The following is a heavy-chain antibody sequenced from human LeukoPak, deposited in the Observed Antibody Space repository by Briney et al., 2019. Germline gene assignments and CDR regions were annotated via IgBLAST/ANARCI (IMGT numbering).Heavy chain of an antibody. CDR2: IYYSGST. CDR1: GGSISSGGYY. D-gene: IGHD4-17*01. J-gene: IGHJ4*02. Sequence: SETLSLTCTVSGGSISSGGYYWSWIRQHPGKGLEWIGYIYYSGSTNYNPSLKSRVTISVDTPKNQFSLKLSSVTAADTAVYYCARADGDYVFDYWGQGTLVTVSS. V-gene: IGHV4-31*03. CDR3: ARADGDYVFDY.